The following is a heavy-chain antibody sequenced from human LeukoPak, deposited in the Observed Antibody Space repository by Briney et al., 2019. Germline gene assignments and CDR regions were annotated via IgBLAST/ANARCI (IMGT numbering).Heavy chain of an antibody. CDR2: IIPILGIA. D-gene: IGHD4-17*01. Sequence: GASVKVSCKASGGTFSSYAISWVRQAPGQGLEWMGRIIPILGIANYAQKFQGRVTITADKSTSTAYMELSSLRSEDTAVYYCARDGDYYSFDYWGQGTLVTVSS. CDR3: ARDGDYYSFDY. CDR1: GGTFSSYA. J-gene: IGHJ4*02. V-gene: IGHV1-69*04.